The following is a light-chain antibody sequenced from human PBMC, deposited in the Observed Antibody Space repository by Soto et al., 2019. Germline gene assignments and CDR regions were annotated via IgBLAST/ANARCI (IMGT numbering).Light chain of an antibody. V-gene: IGLV4-69*01. Sequence: QAVVTQSPSASASLGASVKLTCTLSSGHSSYAIAWHQQQPEKGPRYLMKLNSDGSHSKGDGIPDRFSGSSSGAERYLTISSLQSEDEADYYCQTWGTGFWVFGGGTKPPS. J-gene: IGLJ3*02. CDR2: LNSDGSH. CDR3: QTWGTGFWV. CDR1: SGHSSYA.